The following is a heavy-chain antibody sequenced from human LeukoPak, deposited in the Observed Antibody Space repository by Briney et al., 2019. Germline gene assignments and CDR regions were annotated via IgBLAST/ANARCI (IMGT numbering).Heavy chain of an antibody. CDR1: GGTFSSYA. J-gene: IGHJ4*02. Sequence: GASVKVSCKASGGTFSSYAISWVRQAPGQGLEWMGGIIPIFGTANYAQKFQGRVTITADESTSTAYVELSSLRSEDTAVYYCARGGRLAVAGTKFDYWGQGTLVTVSS. CDR2: IIPIFGTA. D-gene: IGHD6-19*01. CDR3: ARGGRLAVAGTKFDY. V-gene: IGHV1-69*01.